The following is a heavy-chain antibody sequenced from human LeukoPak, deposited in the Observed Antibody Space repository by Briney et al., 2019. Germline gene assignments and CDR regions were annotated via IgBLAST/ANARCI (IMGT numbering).Heavy chain of an antibody. V-gene: IGHV3-49*04. CDR1: GLTFGNYA. CDR3: SKADYYDSSDPDS. D-gene: IGHD3-22*01. CDR2: IRSKAYGGTT. J-gene: IGHJ4*02. Sequence: PGGSLRLSCTASGLTFGNYAMSWVRQAPGKGLEGVGFIRSKAYGGTTEYAASVKGRFTISRDDSKSIAYLQMHGLKTEDTAVYYCSKADYYDSSDPDSWGQGTLVTVSS.